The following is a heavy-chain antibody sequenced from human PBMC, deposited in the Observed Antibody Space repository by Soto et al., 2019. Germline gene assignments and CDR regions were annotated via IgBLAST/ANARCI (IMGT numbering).Heavy chain of an antibody. CDR1: GFTFSSYG. CDR2: ISYDGSNK. V-gene: IGHV3-30*18. Sequence: GGSLRLSCAASGFTFSSYGMHWVRQAPGKGLEWVAVISYDGSNKYYADSVKGRFTISRDNSKNTLYLQMNSLRAEDTAVYYCAKAHEDIVANMDVWGQGTTVTVSS. D-gene: IGHD5-12*01. J-gene: IGHJ6*02. CDR3: AKAHEDIVANMDV.